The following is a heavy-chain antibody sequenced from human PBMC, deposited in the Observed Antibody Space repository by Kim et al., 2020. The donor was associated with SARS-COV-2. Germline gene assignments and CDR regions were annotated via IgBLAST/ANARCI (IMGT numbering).Heavy chain of an antibody. CDR3: AREGGSYYAGYYFDY. V-gene: IGHV3-30*07. Sequence: SVKGRFTISRDNSKNTLYLPMNSLRAEDTAVYYCAREGGSYYAGYYFDYWGQGTLVTVSS. J-gene: IGHJ4*02. D-gene: IGHD1-26*01.